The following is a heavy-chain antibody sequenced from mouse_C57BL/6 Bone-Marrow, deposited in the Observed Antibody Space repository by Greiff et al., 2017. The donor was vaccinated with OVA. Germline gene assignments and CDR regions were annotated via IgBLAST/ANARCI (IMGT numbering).Heavy chain of an antibody. V-gene: IGHV5-16*01. CDR1: GFTFSDYY. Sequence: EVQLVESEGGLVQPGSSMKLSCTASGFTFSDYYMAWVRQVPEKGLEWVANINYDGSSTYYLDSLKSRFIISRDNAKNILYLQMSSLKSEDTATYYCAREVGSSLAWFAYWGQGTLVTVSA. D-gene: IGHD1-1*01. J-gene: IGHJ3*01. CDR2: INYDGSST. CDR3: AREVGSSLAWFAY.